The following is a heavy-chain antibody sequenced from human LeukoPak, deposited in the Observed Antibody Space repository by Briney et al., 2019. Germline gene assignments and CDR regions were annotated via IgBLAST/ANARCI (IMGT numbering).Heavy chain of an antibody. J-gene: IGHJ3*02. V-gene: IGHV4-30-4*08. Sequence: SQTLSLTCTVSGGSISSGDYYWSWIRQPPGKGLEWIGYIYYSGSTYYNPSLKSRVTLSVDTSKNQFSLKLSSVTAADTAVYYCARDGDYGTFAFDIWGQGTMVTVSS. D-gene: IGHD4-17*01. CDR2: IYYSGST. CDR1: GGSISSGDYY. CDR3: ARDGDYGTFAFDI.